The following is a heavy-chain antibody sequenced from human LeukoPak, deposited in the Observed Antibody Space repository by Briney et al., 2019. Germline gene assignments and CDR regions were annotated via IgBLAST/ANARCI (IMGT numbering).Heavy chain of an antibody. CDR2: ISGSGGST. V-gene: IGHV3-23*01. CDR1: GFTFSSYA. D-gene: IGHD2-15*01. J-gene: IGHJ4*02. Sequence: GGSLRLSCAASGFTFSSYAMSWVRQAPGKGLEWVSAISGSGGSTYYADSVKGRFTISRDNSKNTLYLQMNSLRAEDTAVYYCAKASYCSGGSCDLVDYWGQGTLVTVSS. CDR3: AKASYCSGGSCDLVDY.